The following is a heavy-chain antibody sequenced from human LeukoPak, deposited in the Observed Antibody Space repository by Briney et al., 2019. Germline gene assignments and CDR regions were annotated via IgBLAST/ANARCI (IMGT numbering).Heavy chain of an antibody. CDR1: GFTFSDYY. D-gene: IGHD1-1*01. Sequence: AGGSLRLSCAASGFTFSDYYMSWIRQAPGKGLEWVSYISSGSSTIYYADSVKGRFTISRDNAKNSLYLQMNSLRDEDTAAYYCARNGWKSLDYWGQGTLVTVSS. CDR2: ISSGSSTI. CDR3: ARNGWKSLDY. J-gene: IGHJ4*02. V-gene: IGHV3-11*04.